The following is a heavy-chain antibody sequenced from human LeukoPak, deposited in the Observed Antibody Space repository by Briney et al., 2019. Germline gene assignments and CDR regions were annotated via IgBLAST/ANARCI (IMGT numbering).Heavy chain of an antibody. CDR3: ARAEVEKWELLDSYYMDV. CDR2: IKQDGSEK. D-gene: IGHD1-26*01. J-gene: IGHJ6*03. CDR1: AFTFTSYW. V-gene: IGHV3-7*01. Sequence: GGSLRLSCAASAFTFTSYWMSWVRQAPGKGLEWVANIKQDGSEKYYVDSVKGRFTISRDNAKNSLYLQMNSLRAEDSAVYYCARAEVEKWELLDSYYMDVWGKGTTVTVS.